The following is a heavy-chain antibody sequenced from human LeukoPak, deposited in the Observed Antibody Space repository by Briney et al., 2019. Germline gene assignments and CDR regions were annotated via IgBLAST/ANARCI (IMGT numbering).Heavy chain of an antibody. CDR2: INHSGST. J-gene: IGHJ5*02. CDR1: GGSISGYY. D-gene: IGHD5-12*01. Sequence: PSETPSLTCTVSGGSISGYYWSWIRQPPGKGLEWIGEINHSGSTNYNPSLKSRVTISVDTSKNQFSLKLSSVTAADTAVYYCARDRYVSEWFDPWGQGTLVTVSS. CDR3: ARDRYVSEWFDP. V-gene: IGHV4-34*01.